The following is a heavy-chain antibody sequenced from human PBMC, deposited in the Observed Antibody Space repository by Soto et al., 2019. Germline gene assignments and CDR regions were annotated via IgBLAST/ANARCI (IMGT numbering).Heavy chain of an antibody. D-gene: IGHD3-10*01. J-gene: IGHJ4*02. V-gene: IGHV5-51*01. CDR3: VAHSNRRGSAGDNYCAFDD. Sequence: GESLKISCKGSGYRFTSYWIGWVRQMPGKGLEWMGVIYPGDSDTRYSPSFQGQVTISADKSISTAYLQWSSLKASDTAMYYCVAHSNRRGSAGDNYCAFDDWGQGTLVTVSS. CDR1: GYRFTSYW. CDR2: IYPGDSDT.